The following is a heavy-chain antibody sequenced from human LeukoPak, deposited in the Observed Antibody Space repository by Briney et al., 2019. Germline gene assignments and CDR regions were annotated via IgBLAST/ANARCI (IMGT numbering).Heavy chain of an antibody. V-gene: IGHV1-69*01. D-gene: IGHD5-12*01. CDR3: ARGYGGAPYYYYGMDV. Sequence: PGGSLRLSCAASGGTFSSYAISWVRQAPGQGLEWMGGIIPIFGTANYAQKFQGRVTITADESTSTAYMELSSLRSEDTAVYYCARGYGGAPYYYYGMDVWGQGTTVTVSS. CDR2: IIPIFGTA. CDR1: GGTFSSYA. J-gene: IGHJ6*02.